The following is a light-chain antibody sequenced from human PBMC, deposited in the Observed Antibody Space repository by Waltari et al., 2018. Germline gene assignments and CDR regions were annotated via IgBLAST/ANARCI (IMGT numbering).Light chain of an antibody. Sequence: QTVLAQPPSDSGPPDQSVTPSSPGTTGDVGLYNVVSWYQQPPGTAPNVMFYEVTNRPSGVPYRFSGTKSGNTASLTISGLQPEDEAHYFCASHSNTTAVLFGGGTKVTVL. V-gene: IGLV2-18*02. CDR3: ASHSNTTAVL. CDR2: EVT. J-gene: IGLJ2*01. CDR1: TGDVGLYNV.